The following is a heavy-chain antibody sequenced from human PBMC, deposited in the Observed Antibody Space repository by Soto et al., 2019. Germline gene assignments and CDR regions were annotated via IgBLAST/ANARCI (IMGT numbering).Heavy chain of an antibody. J-gene: IGHJ4*02. Sequence: GGSLRLSCAASGFTFSTYGMHWIRQAPGKGLEWVAVISYDGSNKYYADSVKGRFTLSRDNSKNTLYLQMNSLRAEDTAVYYCAKGVVECSGGTCYVDYWGQGTLVTVSS. D-gene: IGHD2-15*01. CDR1: GFTFSTYG. CDR2: ISYDGSNK. CDR3: AKGVVECSGGTCYVDY. V-gene: IGHV3-30*18.